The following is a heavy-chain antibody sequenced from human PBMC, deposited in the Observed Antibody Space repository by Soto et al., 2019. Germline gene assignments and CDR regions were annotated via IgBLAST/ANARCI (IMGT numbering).Heavy chain of an antibody. CDR2: IYVTGAV. J-gene: IGHJ5*02. V-gene: IGHV4-31*03. D-gene: IGHD2-21*01. CDR1: GAALNSGNYY. Sequence: SETLSLTCSVSGAALNSGNYYWSWIRQVPGKGLEWIGHIYVTGAVDYNPPLRDRITISQDTSERQFSLNLRLVTAADTAVYYCARLRIATNTYKWFDPWGEGTLVTVS. CDR3: ARLRIATNTYKWFDP.